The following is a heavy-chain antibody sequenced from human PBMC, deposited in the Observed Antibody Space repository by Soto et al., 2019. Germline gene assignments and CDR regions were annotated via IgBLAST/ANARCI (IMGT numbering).Heavy chain of an antibody. V-gene: IGHV5-51*01. CDR3: ATSIFYYGMDV. J-gene: IGHJ6*02. CDR1: GYTFTNYW. Sequence: PGESLKISCKGSGYTFTNYWIGWVRQMPGKGLEWMGIIYPGDSDTKYNPSFQGQVTISADKSITTTYLQWSSLKASDTAIYYCATSIFYYGMDVWGQGTTVTVSS. CDR2: IYPGDSDT.